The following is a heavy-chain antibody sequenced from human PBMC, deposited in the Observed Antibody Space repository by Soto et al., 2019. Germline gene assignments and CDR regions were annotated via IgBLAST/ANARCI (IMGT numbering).Heavy chain of an antibody. CDR3: AAQPGGGGY. V-gene: IGHV3-53*01. CDR2: IYSGGYT. CDR1: GFTVSNNY. Sequence: EVQLVESGGGLIQPGGSLRLSCAVSGFTVSNNYMSWVRQAPGKGLEGVSVIYSGGYTAYGDSVKGRFTISRDNSKNTLYLKKNSRGAAGAAVYYWAAQPGGGGYWGQGTLVTVSS. J-gene: IGHJ4*02. D-gene: IGHD3-10*01.